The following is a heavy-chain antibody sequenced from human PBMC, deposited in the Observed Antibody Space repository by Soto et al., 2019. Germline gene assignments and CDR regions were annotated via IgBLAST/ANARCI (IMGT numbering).Heavy chain of an antibody. CDR2: IYNGGGT. CDR1: GGSFRSGASY. CDR3: ARGRRSGWYEGDYFDY. V-gene: IGHV4-31*03. Sequence: QVQVHESGPGLVKPSQTLSLTCTVSGGSFRSGASYWSWIRQLPGQGLEWIGYIYNGGGTYYNPSLKSRCTMSVDSSKTQFSLKVTSVTAADTGVYFCARGRRSGWYEGDYFDYWGPGIPDTVSS. D-gene: IGHD6-19*01. J-gene: IGHJ4*02.